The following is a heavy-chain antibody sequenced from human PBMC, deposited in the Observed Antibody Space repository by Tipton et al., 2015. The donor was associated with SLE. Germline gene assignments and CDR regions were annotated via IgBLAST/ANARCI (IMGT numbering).Heavy chain of an antibody. CDR2: IRSDGSVS. CDR1: GFTFRTSG. D-gene: IGHD3-9*01. J-gene: IGHJ3*02. CDR3: AREMIFTGGDAADI. V-gene: IGHV3-30*02. Sequence: SLRLSCAASGFTFRTSGMHWVRQDPGKGLEWVSFIRSDGSVSYYEDSVKGRFTTSRDNAKNSLFLQMNSLRAEDTAVYYCAREMIFTGGDAADIWGQGTLVTVSS.